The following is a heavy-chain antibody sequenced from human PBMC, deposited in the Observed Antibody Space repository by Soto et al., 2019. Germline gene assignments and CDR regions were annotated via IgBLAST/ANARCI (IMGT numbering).Heavy chain of an antibody. CDR2: IYWDDDK. D-gene: IGHD6-13*01. CDR3: AHRRIAMTQNWFDP. V-gene: IGHV2-5*02. Sequence: QITLKESGTTLVKPTQTLTLTCTFSGFSLSASGVGVGWIRQPPGKALEWLALIYWDDDKRYSPSLKCRLTITKDTSKKQVVLTMTNMDPADTATYYCAHRRIAMTQNWFDPWGQGTLVTVSS. J-gene: IGHJ5*02. CDR1: GFSLSASGVG.